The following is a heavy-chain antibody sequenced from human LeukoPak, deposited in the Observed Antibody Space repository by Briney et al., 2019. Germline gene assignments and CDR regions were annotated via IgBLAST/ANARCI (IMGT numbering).Heavy chain of an antibody. V-gene: IGHV3-30-3*01. CDR3: AREPDSSSSRYFSYGMDV. D-gene: IGHD6-6*01. Sequence: GGSLRLSCAASGFTFSSYAVHWVRQAPGKGLEWVALISYDGSNKYYADSVKGRFTISRDNSKNTLYLQMNSPRAEDTAVFYCAREPDSSSSRYFSYGMDVRGQGTTVTVSS. CDR1: GFTFSSYA. CDR2: ISYDGSNK. J-gene: IGHJ6*02.